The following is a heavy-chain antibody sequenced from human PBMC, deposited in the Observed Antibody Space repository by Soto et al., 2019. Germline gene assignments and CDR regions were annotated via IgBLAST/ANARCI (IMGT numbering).Heavy chain of an antibody. D-gene: IGHD6-13*01. CDR2: ISSSSSYI. CDR1: GFTFSSYS. V-gene: IGHV3-21*01. J-gene: IGHJ5*02. CDR3: AREKPAYSSSWPGFPTGA. Sequence: PGGSLRLSCAASGFTFSSYSMNWVRQAPGKGLEWVSSISSSSSYIYYADSVKGRFTISRDNAKNSLYLQMNSLRAEDTAVYYCAREKPAYSSSWPGFPTGAWGQGTLVTVSS.